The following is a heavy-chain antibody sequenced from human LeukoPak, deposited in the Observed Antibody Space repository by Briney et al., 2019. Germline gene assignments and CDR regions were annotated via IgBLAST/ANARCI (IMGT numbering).Heavy chain of an antibody. CDR3: ARFGELLIFDY. D-gene: IGHD3-10*01. V-gene: IGHV3-21*01. CDR2: ISSSSSYI. J-gene: IGHJ4*02. Sequence: GGSLRLSCAASGFTFSSYAMHWVRQAPGKGLEWVSSISSSSSYIYYADSVKGRFTISRDNAKNSLYLQMNSLRAEDTAVYYCARFGELLIFDYWGQGTLVTVSS. CDR1: GFTFSSYA.